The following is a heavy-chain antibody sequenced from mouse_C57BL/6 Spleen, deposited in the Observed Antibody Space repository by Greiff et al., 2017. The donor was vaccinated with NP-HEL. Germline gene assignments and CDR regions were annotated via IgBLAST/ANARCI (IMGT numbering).Heavy chain of an antibody. CDR3: ADAMDY. V-gene: IGHV1-15*01. J-gene: IGHJ4*01. CDR2: IDPETGGT. CDR1: GYTFTDYE. Sequence: VQLQQSGAELVRPGASVPLSCKASGYTFTDYEMHWVKQTPVHGLEWIGAIDPETGGTAYNQKFKGKAILTADKSSSTAYMELRSLTSEDSAVYYCADAMDYWGQGTSVTVSS.